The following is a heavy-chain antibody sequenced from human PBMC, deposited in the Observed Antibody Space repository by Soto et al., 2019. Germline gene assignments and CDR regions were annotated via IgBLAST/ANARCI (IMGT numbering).Heavy chain of an antibody. CDR2: VSPGGDTV. J-gene: IGHJ3*01. Sequence: DVQLAESGGGLVQPGGSLRLSCVASGFPYSVYSMDWVRQVPGKGLEWLAYVSPGGDTVHYADSVNGRFFISRDTPRNSVVLQMNSLRHEDTAVYYCVRGSRANCFDLWGPGTVVTVSS. CDR3: VRGSRANCFDL. CDR1: GFPYSVYS. V-gene: IGHV3-48*02.